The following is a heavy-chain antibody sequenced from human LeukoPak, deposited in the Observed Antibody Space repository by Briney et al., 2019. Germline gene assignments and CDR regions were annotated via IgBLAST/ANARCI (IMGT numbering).Heavy chain of an antibody. Sequence: GGSLRLSCAASGFTFSSYWMSWVRQAPGKGLEWVANIKQDGSEKYYVDSVKGRFTISRDNAKISLYLQMNSLRAEDTAVYYCARRVTEQTNWFDPWGQGTLVTVSS. J-gene: IGHJ5*02. D-gene: IGHD1/OR15-1a*01. CDR2: IKQDGSEK. V-gene: IGHV3-7*05. CDR1: GFTFSSYW. CDR3: ARRVTEQTNWFDP.